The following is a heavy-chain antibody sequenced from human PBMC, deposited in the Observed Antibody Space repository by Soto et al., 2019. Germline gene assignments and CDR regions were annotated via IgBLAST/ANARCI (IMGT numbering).Heavy chain of an antibody. J-gene: IGHJ4*02. V-gene: IGHV3-7*01. Sequence: SLRLSCSASGFTFSTYWMSWVRQAPGKGLEWVANIKQDGSEKYYVDSVRGRFTISRDTAKNSLYLQMNSLRAEDTAVYYCARAYYYDSSGFSPGGYWGQGTLVTVSS. CDR3: ARAYYYDSSGFSPGGY. CDR1: GFTFSTYW. CDR2: IKQDGSEK. D-gene: IGHD3-22*01.